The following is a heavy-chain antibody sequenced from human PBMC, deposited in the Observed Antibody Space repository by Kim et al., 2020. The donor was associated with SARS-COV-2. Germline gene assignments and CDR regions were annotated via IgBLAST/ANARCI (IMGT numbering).Heavy chain of an antibody. CDR2: ISGSGGST. D-gene: IGHD2-21*01. Sequence: GGSLRLSCAASGFTFSSYAMSWVRQAPGKGLEWVSAISGSGGSTYYADSVQGRFTISRDNSKNTLYLQMNSLRAEDTAVYYCAKDLGRSRFVVVIALDAFDIWGQATMVPISS. CDR3: AKDLGRSRFVVVIALDAFDI. J-gene: IGHJ3*02. V-gene: IGHV3-23*01. CDR1: GFTFSSYA.